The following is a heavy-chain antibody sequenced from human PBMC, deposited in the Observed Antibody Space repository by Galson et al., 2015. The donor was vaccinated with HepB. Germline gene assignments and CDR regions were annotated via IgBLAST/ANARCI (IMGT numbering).Heavy chain of an antibody. CDR1: GGSISSSSYY. D-gene: IGHD3-10*01. CDR2: IYYSGST. Sequence: LSLTCTVSGGSISSSSYYWGWIRQPPGKGLEWIGSIYYSGSTYYNPSLKSRVTISVDTSKNQFSLKLSSVTAADTAVYYCARESLLWFGELGLLEQSYGMDVWGQGTTVTVSS. V-gene: IGHV4-39*07. CDR3: ARESLLWFGELGLLEQSYGMDV. J-gene: IGHJ6*02.